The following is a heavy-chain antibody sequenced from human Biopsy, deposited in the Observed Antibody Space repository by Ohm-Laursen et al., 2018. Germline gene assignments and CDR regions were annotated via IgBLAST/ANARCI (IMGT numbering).Heavy chain of an antibody. D-gene: IGHD5-12*01. Sequence: SETLSLTWTVSGASISSYYWTWIRQPAGKGLEWIGRIYTSGSTNYNPSLKSRVTMSVDTSKNQFSLKLTSLTAADTAVYFCAAVDYSAYTTVDHWGQGTLITVSS. CDR2: IYTSGST. J-gene: IGHJ4*02. V-gene: IGHV4-4*07. CDR3: AAVDYSAYTTVDH. CDR1: GASISSYY.